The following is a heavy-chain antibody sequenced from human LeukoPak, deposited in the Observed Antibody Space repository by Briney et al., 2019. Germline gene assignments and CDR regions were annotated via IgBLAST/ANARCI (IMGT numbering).Heavy chain of an antibody. CDR3: ARDLRGYDILTGYYTAYYYYGMDV. Sequence: PSETLSLTCTVSGGSISSSSYYWGWIRQPPGKGLEWIGSIYYSGSAYYNPSLKSRVTISVDTSKNQFSLKLSSVTAADTAVYYCARDLRGYDILTGYYTAYYYYGMDVWGQGTTVTVSS. J-gene: IGHJ6*02. CDR1: GGSISSSSYY. D-gene: IGHD3-9*01. V-gene: IGHV4-39*07. CDR2: IYYSGSA.